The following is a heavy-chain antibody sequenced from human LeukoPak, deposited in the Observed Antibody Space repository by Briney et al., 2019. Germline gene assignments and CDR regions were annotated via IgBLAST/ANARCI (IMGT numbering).Heavy chain of an antibody. Sequence: SETLSLTCAVYGGSFSGYYWSWIRQPPGKGLEWIGEINHSGSTNYNPSLKSRVTISVDTSKNQFSLKLSSVTAADTAVYYCAKAYYYGSGSSFGYWGQGTLVTVSS. V-gene: IGHV4-34*01. D-gene: IGHD3-10*01. CDR3: AKAYYYGSGSSFGY. CDR2: INHSGST. J-gene: IGHJ4*02. CDR1: GGSFSGYY.